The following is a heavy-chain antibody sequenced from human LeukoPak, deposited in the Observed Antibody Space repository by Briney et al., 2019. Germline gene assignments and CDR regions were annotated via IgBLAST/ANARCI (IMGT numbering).Heavy chain of an antibody. CDR1: GFTFISYW. CDR3: ARIYLKQASAS. Sequence: GGSLRLSCAASGFTFISYWMSWVRQAPGKGLEWVANTNEDGSEKYYVDSVKGRFTISRDNAKNSLYLQMNSLRVEDTAVYYCARIYLKQASASWGQGTLVTVPS. J-gene: IGHJ5*02. CDR2: TNEDGSEK. V-gene: IGHV3-7*01. D-gene: IGHD3-10*01.